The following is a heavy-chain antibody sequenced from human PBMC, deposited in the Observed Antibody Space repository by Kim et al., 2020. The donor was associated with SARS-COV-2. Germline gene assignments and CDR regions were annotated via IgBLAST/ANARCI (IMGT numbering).Heavy chain of an antibody. J-gene: IGHJ4*02. D-gene: IGHD3-16*01. CDR3: ARDLGGYFDY. CDR2: SNK. V-gene: IGHV3-30*01. Sequence: SNKYDADSVKGRFTISRDNSKNTLYLQMNSLRAEDTAVYYCARDLGGYFDYWGQGTLVTVSS.